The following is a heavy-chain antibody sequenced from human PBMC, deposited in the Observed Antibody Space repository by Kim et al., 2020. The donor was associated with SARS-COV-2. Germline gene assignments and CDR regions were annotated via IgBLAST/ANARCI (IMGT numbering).Heavy chain of an antibody. J-gene: IGHJ4*02. V-gene: IGHV3-9*01. D-gene: IGHD3-10*01. CDR2: IYWNSNRI. CDR1: GLTFEDYA. CDR3: IKELLPGGRDY. Sequence: GGSLRLSCVVSGLTFEDYAMHWIRQAPGKALEWVAGIYWNSNRIGYEDSVKGRFTISRDNAKNSLYLQMNSLRVEDSAFYYCIKELLPGGRDYWGRGTLV.